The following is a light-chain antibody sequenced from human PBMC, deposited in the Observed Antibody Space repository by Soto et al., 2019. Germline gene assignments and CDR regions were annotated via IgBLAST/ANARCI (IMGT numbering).Light chain of an antibody. CDR1: QSISTT. CDR2: GAS. Sequence: EIVMTQSPATLSVSPGERATLSCRASQSISTTLAWYQQRPGQAPRLLFYGASTRATGIPARFSGSGSGTEFNLTISSLQSEDFAVYYCQQHGSSLALTFGGGTKVDIK. V-gene: IGKV3-15*01. CDR3: QQHGSSLALT. J-gene: IGKJ4*01.